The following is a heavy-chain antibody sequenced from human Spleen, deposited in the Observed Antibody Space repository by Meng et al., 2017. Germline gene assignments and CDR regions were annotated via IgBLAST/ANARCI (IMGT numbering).Heavy chain of an antibody. CDR2: ISSSSSYI. Sequence: GGSLRLSCAASGFTFSSYSMNWVRQAPGKGLEWVSSISSSSSYIYYADSVKGRFTISRDNSKNTLYLQMNSLRAEDTAVYYCAKALGYGDYVSNYYYGMDVWGQGTTVTVSS. V-gene: IGHV3-21*04. J-gene: IGHJ6*02. CDR3: AKALGYGDYVSNYYYGMDV. CDR1: GFTFSSYS. D-gene: IGHD4-17*01.